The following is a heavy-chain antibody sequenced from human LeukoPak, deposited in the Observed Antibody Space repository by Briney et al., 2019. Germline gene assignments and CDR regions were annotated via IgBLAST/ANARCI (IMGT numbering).Heavy chain of an antibody. V-gene: IGHV3-23*01. Sequence: GGSLRLSCAASGFTFSSYAMSWVRQAPGKGLEWVSAISGSGDSTYYGDSVKGRFTISRDNSKNTLYLQMNSLRAEDTAVYCCAKTRPLDSSSWSHGDYWGQGTLVTVSS. CDR3: AKTRPLDSSSWSHGDY. D-gene: IGHD6-13*01. CDR2: ISGSGDST. CDR1: GFTFSSYA. J-gene: IGHJ4*02.